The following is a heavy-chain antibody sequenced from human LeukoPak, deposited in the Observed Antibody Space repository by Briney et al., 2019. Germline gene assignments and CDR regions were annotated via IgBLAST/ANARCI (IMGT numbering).Heavy chain of an antibody. D-gene: IGHD3-10*01. V-gene: IGHV1-18*01. J-gene: IGHJ4*02. CDR1: GYTFTNYG. CDR2: IGANNGNT. Sequence: ASVKVSCKASGYTFTNYGISWVRQAPGQGLEWMGWIGANNGNTNYAQKFQGRVTMTTDTSTSTAYMEVRSLTSDDTAVYYCARDRSVVRGVVIIFDYWGQGTLVTVSS. CDR3: ARDRSVVRGVVIIFDY.